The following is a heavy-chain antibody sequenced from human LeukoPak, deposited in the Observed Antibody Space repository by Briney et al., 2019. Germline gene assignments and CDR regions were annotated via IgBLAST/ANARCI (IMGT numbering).Heavy chain of an antibody. J-gene: IGHJ6*02. CDR3: ARGGITMVRGVIGPYYYYGMDV. CDR1: GYTFTGYY. D-gene: IGHD3-10*01. Sequence: ASVKVSCKASGYTFTGYYMHWVRQAPGQGLEWMGWINPISGGTNYAQKFQGWVTMTRDTSISTAYMELSRLRSDDTAVYYCARGGITMVRGVIGPYYYYGMDVWGQGTTVTVSS. CDR2: INPISGGT. V-gene: IGHV1-2*04.